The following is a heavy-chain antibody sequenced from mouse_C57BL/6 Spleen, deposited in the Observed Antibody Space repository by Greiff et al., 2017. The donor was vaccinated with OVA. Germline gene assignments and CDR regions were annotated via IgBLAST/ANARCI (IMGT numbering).Heavy chain of an antibody. J-gene: IGHJ2*01. CDR1: GYTFTSYW. D-gene: IGHD1-3*01. Sequence: QVQLQQPGAELVRPGSSVKLSCKASGYTFTSYWMDWVKQRPGQGLEWIGNIYPSDSETHYNQKFKDKATLTVDKSSSTAYMQLSSLTSEDSAVYYCARGGRKDFDYWGQGTTLTVSS. CDR2: IYPSDSET. CDR3: ARGGRKDFDY. V-gene: IGHV1-61*01.